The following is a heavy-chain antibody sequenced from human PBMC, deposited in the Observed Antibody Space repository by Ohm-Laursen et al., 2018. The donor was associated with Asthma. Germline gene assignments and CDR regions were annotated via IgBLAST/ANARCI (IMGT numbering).Heavy chain of an antibody. CDR2: ITSDGSWT. J-gene: IGHJ4*02. CDR1: GFTFSNFA. V-gene: IGHV3-30-3*01. Sequence: SLRLSCSAPGFTFSNFAMHWVRQAPGKGLEWVSIITSDGSWTSYADSVKGRFTISRDNSKNTLYLQMNSLRAEDTAVYYCARMAGYCSSTSCLDYWGQGTLVTVSS. CDR3: ARMAGYCSSTSCLDY. D-gene: IGHD2-2*01.